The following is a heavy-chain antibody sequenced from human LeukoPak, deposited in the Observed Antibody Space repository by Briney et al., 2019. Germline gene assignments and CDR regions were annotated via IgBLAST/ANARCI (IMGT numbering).Heavy chain of an antibody. CDR2: IIPIFGTA. V-gene: IGHV1-69*06. CDR3: ATDTVAGVPLH. Sequence: SVKVSCKASGYTFTSYGLSWVRQAPGQGLEWMGRIIPIFGTANYAQKFQGRVTMTEDTSTDTAYMELSSLRSEDTAVYYCATDTVAGVPLHWGQGTLVTVSS. D-gene: IGHD5-12*01. J-gene: IGHJ4*02. CDR1: GYTFTSYG.